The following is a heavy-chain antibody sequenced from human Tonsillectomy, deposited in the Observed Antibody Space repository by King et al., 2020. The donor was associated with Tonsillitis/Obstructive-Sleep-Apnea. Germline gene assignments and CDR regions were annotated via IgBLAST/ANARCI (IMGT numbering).Heavy chain of an antibody. CDR2: ISSSGGTI. J-gene: IGHJ4*02. V-gene: IGHV3-48*03. Sequence: EVQLVESGGGLVQPGGSLRLSCAASGFTFSSYEMNWVRQAPGKGLEWVSYISSSGGTIFYADSVKGRFTISRDNAKNSLYLQMNSLRAEDTAVYYCARFYPPLSGWYELFFDYWGQGTLVTVSS. CDR3: ARFYPPLSGWYELFFDY. CDR1: GFTFSSYE. D-gene: IGHD6-19*01.